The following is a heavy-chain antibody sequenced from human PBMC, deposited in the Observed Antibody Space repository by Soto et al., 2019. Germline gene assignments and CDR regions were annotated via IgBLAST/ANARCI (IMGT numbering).Heavy chain of an antibody. CDR1: GYTFTSYG. J-gene: IGHJ4*02. CDR2: ISAYNGNT. CDR3: ARAGPPYYCSGGSCPLTETTTVTPFDY. V-gene: IGHV1-18*04. D-gene: IGHD2-15*01. Sequence: ASVKVSCKASGYTFTSYGISWVRQAPGQGLEWMGWISAYNGNTNYAQKLQGRVAMTTDTSTSTAYMELRSLRSDDTAVYYCARAGPPYYCSGGSCPLTETTTVTPFDYWGQGTLVTVSS.